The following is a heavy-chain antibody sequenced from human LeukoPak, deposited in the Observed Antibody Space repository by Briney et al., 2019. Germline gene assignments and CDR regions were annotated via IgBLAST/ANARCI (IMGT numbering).Heavy chain of an antibody. CDR3: ARDFAREFTIDY. CDR2: ISSSSNII. D-gene: IGHD3-10*01. V-gene: IGHV3-48*01. J-gene: IGHJ4*02. Sequence: GGSLRLSCAASGFTFSNYNMNWVRQPPGKGLQWVSCISSSSNIIYYADSVKGRFTISRDNAKNSLFLQTNSLRAEDTAVYYCARDFAREFTIDYWGQGTLVTVSS. CDR1: GFTFSNYN.